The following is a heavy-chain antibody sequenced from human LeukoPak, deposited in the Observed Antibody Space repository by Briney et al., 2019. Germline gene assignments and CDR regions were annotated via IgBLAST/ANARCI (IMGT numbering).Heavy chain of an antibody. D-gene: IGHD3-10*01. CDR2: VKCKGDGGPT. J-gene: IGHJ4*02. V-gene: IGHV3-15*01. Sequence: GGSLTLSWAVSGFTFSSAWMSWVRQAPGKGVEGVGRVKCKGDGGPTDYAAPVKRRFTISRDDSQHTVDLQMDSLKTGDTAVYYSTTTPGMDYWGQGTLVTVSS. CDR3: TTTPGMDY. CDR1: GFTFSSAW.